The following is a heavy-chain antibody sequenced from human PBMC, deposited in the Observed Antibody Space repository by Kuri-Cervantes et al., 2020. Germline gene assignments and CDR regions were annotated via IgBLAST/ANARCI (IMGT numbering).Heavy chain of an antibody. CDR2: ISGSGGST. V-gene: IGHV3-23*01. D-gene: IGHD1-26*01. CDR3: ARDGPGSGYGMDV. Sequence: GESLKISCAASGFTVSSNYMSWVRQAPGKGLEWVSAISGSGGSTYYADSVKGRFTISRDNSKNTLYLQMNSLRAEDTAVYYCARDGPGSGYGMDVWGQGTTVTVSS. J-gene: IGHJ6*02. CDR1: GFTVSSNY.